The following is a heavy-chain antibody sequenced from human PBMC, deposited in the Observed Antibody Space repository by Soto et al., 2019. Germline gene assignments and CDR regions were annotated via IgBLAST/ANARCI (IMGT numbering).Heavy chain of an antibody. D-gene: IGHD2-21*01. CDR1: GFTFSNSA. J-gene: IGHJ4*02. CDR2: IMIGGGHT. Sequence: QVVQSGPEVKNPGTSVRVSCQTSGFTFSNSAVQWVRQARGQPLEWMGWIMIGGGHTKFAQKIQDRLTITRDFSTKTVLMELGSLNSEDTAGYYCGAELYQRGDCCHCEYCGEGTLVTVSP. CDR3: GAELYQRGDCCHCEY. V-gene: IGHV1-58*01.